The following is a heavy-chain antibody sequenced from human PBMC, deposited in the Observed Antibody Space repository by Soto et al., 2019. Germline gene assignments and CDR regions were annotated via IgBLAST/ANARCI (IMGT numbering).Heavy chain of an antibody. CDR3: ASHGWYWFDP. J-gene: IGHJ5*02. CDR1: GGSISSSSYY. CDR2: SYYSGST. Sequence: ASETLSLTCTVSGGSISSSSYYWGWIRQPPGKGLEWIGSSYYSGSTYYNPSLESRVTISVDTSKNQFSLKLSSVTAADTAVYYCASHGWYWFDPWGQGTLVTVSS. V-gene: IGHV4-39*01. D-gene: IGHD6-19*01.